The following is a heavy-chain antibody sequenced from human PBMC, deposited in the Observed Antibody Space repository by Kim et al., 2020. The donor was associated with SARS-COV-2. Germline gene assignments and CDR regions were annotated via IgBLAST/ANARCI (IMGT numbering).Heavy chain of an antibody. J-gene: IGHJ4*02. CDR3: ARARVGIFGVVTHFDY. D-gene: IGHD3-3*01. Sequence: SHKRRVTIAVETSKNQFSLKLSSVTAADTAVYYCARARVGIFGVVTHFDYWGQGTLVTVSS. V-gene: IGHV4-59*01.